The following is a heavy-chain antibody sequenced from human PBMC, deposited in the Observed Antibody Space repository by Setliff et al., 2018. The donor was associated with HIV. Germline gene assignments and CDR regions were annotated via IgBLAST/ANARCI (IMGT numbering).Heavy chain of an antibody. CDR1: GGSISSGFQY. Sequence: SETLSLTCNVSGGSISSGFQYWGWVRQSPGKGLEWIGTISYSGNAYYNPSLKSRVTISVDTSKSQFSLNVKSMTAADTAIYYCARRGSSWYSHWFDPWGQGTLVTVSS. CDR3: ARRGSSWYSHWFDP. D-gene: IGHD6-13*01. J-gene: IGHJ5*02. CDR2: ISYSGNA. V-gene: IGHV4-39*01.